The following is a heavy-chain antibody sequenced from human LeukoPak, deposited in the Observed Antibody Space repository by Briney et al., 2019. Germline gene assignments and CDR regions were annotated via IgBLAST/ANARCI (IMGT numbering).Heavy chain of an antibody. Sequence: GASVKVSCKASGGTFSSYAISWVRQAPGQGLEWMGGIIPIFGTANYAQKFQGRVTITTDESTSTAYMELSSLRSEDTAVYYCGYYYGSGSQYDYYYYYMDVWGKGPTVTVSS. V-gene: IGHV1-69*05. CDR1: GGTFSSYA. D-gene: IGHD3-10*01. CDR2: IIPIFGTA. CDR3: GYYYGSGSQYDYYYYYMDV. J-gene: IGHJ6*03.